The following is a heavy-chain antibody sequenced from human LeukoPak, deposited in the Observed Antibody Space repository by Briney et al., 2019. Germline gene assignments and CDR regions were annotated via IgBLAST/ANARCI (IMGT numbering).Heavy chain of an antibody. J-gene: IGHJ4*02. Sequence: SVKVSCKASGGTFSSYAISWVRQAPGQGLEWMGGIIPIFGTATYAQKFQGRVTITTDESTSTAYMELSSLRSEDTAVYYCARSASIAAPYYFDYWGQGTLVTVSS. CDR3: ARSASIAAPYYFDY. CDR1: GGTFSSYA. V-gene: IGHV1-69*05. CDR2: IIPIFGTA. D-gene: IGHD6-6*01.